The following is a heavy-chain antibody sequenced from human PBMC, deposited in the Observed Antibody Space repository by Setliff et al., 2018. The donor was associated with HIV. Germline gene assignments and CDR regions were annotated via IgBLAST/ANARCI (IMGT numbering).Heavy chain of an antibody. CDR1: RFTFSGFW. D-gene: IGHD5-12*01. J-gene: IGHJ4*02. V-gene: IGHV3-7*01. Sequence: LSLSCAASRFTFSGFWMTWVRQAPGEGLEWVANINEDGSEKYYVDSVKGRFTISRDNSQNSLYLQINSLSAEDTAVYYCARILSTTPPKYWGQGSLVTVSS. CDR3: ARILSTTPPKY. CDR2: INEDGSEK.